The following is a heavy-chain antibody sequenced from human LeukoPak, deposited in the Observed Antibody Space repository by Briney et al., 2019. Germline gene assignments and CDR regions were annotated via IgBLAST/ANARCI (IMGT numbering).Heavy chain of an antibody. CDR2: ISAYNGNT. V-gene: IGHV1-18*01. Sequence: ASVTVSCTASGYTFTSYGISWVRQAPGQGLEWMGWISAYNGNTNYAQKLQGRVTMTTDTSTSTAYMELRSLRSDDTAVYYCARSYDSSGYYYYYGMDVWGQGTTVTVSS. CDR1: GYTFTSYG. J-gene: IGHJ6*02. D-gene: IGHD3-22*01. CDR3: ARSYDSSGYYYYYGMDV.